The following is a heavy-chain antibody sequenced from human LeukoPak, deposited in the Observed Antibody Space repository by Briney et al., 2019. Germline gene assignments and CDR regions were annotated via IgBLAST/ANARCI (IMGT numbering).Heavy chain of an antibody. CDR1: GGSISSYY. Sequence: KPSETLSLTCTVSGGSISSYYWNWIRQPPGKGLEWIWFIFYSRITNYNPSLKSRVTISVDTSKKQFSLKLTSVTAADTAVYYCARDSGSYPRWFAPWGQGTLVTVSS. J-gene: IGHJ5*02. V-gene: IGHV4-59*01. D-gene: IGHD1-26*01. CDR2: IFYSRIT. CDR3: ARDSGSYPRWFAP.